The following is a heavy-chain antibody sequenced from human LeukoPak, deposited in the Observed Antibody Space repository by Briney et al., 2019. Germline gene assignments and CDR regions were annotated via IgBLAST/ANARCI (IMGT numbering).Heavy chain of an antibody. Sequence: GGSLRLSCAASGFTFNTFAIHWDRQAPGKGLEWVALIWYDGSNKYYADSVKGRLTISRDNSKNTLYLQMNSLRAEDTAVYYCAKNRHYYFYGMDVWGQGTTVTVSS. J-gene: IGHJ6*02. CDR2: IWYDGSNK. CDR1: GFTFNTFA. D-gene: IGHD3-10*01. V-gene: IGHV3-33*03. CDR3: AKNRHYYFYGMDV.